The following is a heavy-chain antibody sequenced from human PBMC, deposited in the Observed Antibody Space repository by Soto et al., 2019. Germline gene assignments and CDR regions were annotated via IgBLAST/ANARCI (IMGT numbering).Heavy chain of an antibody. J-gene: IGHJ3*02. Sequence: SETLSLTCTVSGGSISSSRCHWGCIRQPTGKGLEWIASIKYSGTTFYNPSLKSRVTLSVDTSKNQFALKLSSVTAAETAVYYCARHVITGSSYDAFVIWGQGPMVTVSS. D-gene: IGHD1-26*01. CDR3: ARHVITGSSYDAFVI. CDR2: IKYSGTT. CDR1: GGSISSSRCH. V-gene: IGHV4-39*01.